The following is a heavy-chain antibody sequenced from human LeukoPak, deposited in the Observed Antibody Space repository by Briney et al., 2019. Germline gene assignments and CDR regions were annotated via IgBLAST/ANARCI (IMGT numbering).Heavy chain of an antibody. CDR3: VSLGYSSSSVRY. V-gene: IGHV3-66*01. CDR2: IYSGGST. Sequence: GGSLRLSCAASGFTVSNNYMSWVRQAPGKGLEWVSVIYSGGSTYCPDSVKGRFTISRDNSKNTLYLQMNSLRAEDTAVYFCVSLGYSSSSVRYWGQGTLVTVSS. D-gene: IGHD6-6*01. CDR1: GFTVSNNY. J-gene: IGHJ4*02.